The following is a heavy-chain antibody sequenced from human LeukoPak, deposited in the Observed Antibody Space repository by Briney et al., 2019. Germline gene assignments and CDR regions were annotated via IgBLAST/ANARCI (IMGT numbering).Heavy chain of an antibody. D-gene: IGHD6-19*01. CDR1: GFTFSSYG. V-gene: IGHV3-33*01. J-gene: IGHJ4*02. Sequence: PGGSLRLSCAASGFTFSSYGMHWVRQAPGKGLEWVAVIWCDGSNKYYADSVKGRFTISRDNSKNTLYLQMNSLRAEDTAVYYCARESSGWYYFDYWGQGTLVTVSS. CDR3: ARESSGWYYFDY. CDR2: IWCDGSNK.